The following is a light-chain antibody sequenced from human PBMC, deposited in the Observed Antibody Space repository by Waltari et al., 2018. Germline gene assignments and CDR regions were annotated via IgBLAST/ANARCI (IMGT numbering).Light chain of an antibody. CDR1: SSDVGGYNY. V-gene: IGLV2-8*01. Sequence: QSALTQPPSASGSPGHSVTISCTGTSSDVGGYNYVSWYQQYPGKAPKLMIYDVTKRPPGVPDRFSGSKSGNTASLTVSGLQAEDEADYYCSSYAGSNIVIFGGGTKLTVL. J-gene: IGLJ2*01. CDR3: SSYAGSNIVI. CDR2: DVT.